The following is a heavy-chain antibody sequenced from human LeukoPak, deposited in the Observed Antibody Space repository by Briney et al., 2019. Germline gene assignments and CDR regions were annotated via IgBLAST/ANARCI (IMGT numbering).Heavy chain of an antibody. Sequence: GRSLRLSCAASGFTFSSYGMHWVRQAPGKGLEWVAVIWYDGSNKYYADSVKGRFTISRDNSKNTLYLRMNSLRAEDTAVYYCARGPLIAAAGTLDYWGQGTLVTVSS. CDR1: GFTFSSYG. J-gene: IGHJ4*02. CDR2: IWYDGSNK. V-gene: IGHV3-33*01. CDR3: ARGPLIAAAGTLDY. D-gene: IGHD6-13*01.